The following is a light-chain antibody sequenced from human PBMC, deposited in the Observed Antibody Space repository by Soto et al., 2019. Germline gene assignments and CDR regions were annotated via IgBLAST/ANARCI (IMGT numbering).Light chain of an antibody. V-gene: IGKV1-12*01. J-gene: IGKJ5*01. Sequence: DIQMTQSPSSVSASVGDRVTVTCRASQGISNWLAGYQQKAGSAPKLLISGASNLQSGVPARISGSRSGTAFNLTISSLEPVDFATYYCQQANRCPITFGQGTRLEIK. CDR2: GAS. CDR3: QQANRCPIT. CDR1: QGISNW.